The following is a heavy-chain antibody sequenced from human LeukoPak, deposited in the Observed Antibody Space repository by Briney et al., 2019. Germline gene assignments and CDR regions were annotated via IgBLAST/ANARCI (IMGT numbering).Heavy chain of an antibody. D-gene: IGHD3-3*01. V-gene: IGHV4-4*02. CDR2: IYHSGST. Sequence: SETLSLTCAVSGGSISSSNWWSWVRQPPGKGLEWIGEIYHSGSTNYNPSLKSRVTISVDKSKNQFSLKLSSVTAADTAVYYCARRDYDFWSGPEYYFDYWGQGTLVTVSS. CDR3: ARRDYDFWSGPEYYFDY. CDR1: GGSISSSNW. J-gene: IGHJ4*02.